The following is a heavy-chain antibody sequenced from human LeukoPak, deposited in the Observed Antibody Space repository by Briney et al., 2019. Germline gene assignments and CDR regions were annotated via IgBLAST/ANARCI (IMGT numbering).Heavy chain of an antibody. D-gene: IGHD4-17*01. CDR3: ARDSGGRDYHYYYYGMDV. CDR2: ISYDGSNK. CDR1: GFTFSSYA. J-gene: IGHJ6*02. V-gene: IGHV3-30-3*01. Sequence: GRSLRLSCAASGFTFSSYAMHWVRQAPGKGLEWVAVISYDGSNKCYADSVKGRFTISRDNSKNTLYLQMNGLRAEDTAVYYCARDSGGRDYHYYYYGMDVWGQGTTVTVSS.